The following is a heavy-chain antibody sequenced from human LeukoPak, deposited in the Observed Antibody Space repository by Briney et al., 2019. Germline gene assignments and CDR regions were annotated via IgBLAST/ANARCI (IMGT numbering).Heavy chain of an antibody. CDR3: ASEGDY. CDR1: GYPFSDHY. Sequence: HTGGSLRLSCAVSGYPFSDHYIDWVRQAPGKGLEWVAVISYDGSNKSYADSVKGRFTISRDNSKNTLYLQMNSLRAEDTAVYYCASEGDYWGQGTLVTVSS. V-gene: IGHV3-30*03. CDR2: ISYDGSNK. J-gene: IGHJ4*02.